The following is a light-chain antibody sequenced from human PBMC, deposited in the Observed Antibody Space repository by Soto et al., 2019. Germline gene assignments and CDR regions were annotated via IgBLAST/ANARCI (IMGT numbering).Light chain of an antibody. CDR3: QQYNKWPLT. J-gene: IGKJ4*01. V-gene: IGKV3-15*01. Sequence: EIVLTQSPATLSVSPGGRATLSCGASQNVSSNLVWYQQRPGQAPRLLMYGASTRATGVPFRFSGSGSGTEFTLTISSLQSEDFAVYYCQQYNKWPLTLGGGTKVDIK. CDR1: QNVSSN. CDR2: GAS.